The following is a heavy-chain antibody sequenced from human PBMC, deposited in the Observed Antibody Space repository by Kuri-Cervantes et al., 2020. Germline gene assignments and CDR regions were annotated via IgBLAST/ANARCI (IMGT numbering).Heavy chain of an antibody. V-gene: IGHV3-21*04. Sequence: GGSLRLSCAGSEFTFSSFTMNWVRQAPGKGLEWVSSISSSSSYIHYADSVKGRFTISRDNGKNSLYLQMNSLRAEDTAVYYCARERATGLLLWYYMDVWGKGTTVTVSS. J-gene: IGHJ6*03. CDR3: ARERATGLLLWYYMDV. CDR2: ISSSSSYI. D-gene: IGHD3-10*01. CDR1: EFTFSSFT.